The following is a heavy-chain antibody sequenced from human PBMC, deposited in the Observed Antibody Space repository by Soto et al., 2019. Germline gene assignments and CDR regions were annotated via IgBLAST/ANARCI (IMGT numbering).Heavy chain of an antibody. Sequence: QVQLQESGPGLVKPSETLSLTCTVSGGSISSYYWSWIRQPPGKGLEWIGYIYYSGSTNYNPSLKSRVTISVDTSKNQFSLKLSSVTAADTAVYYCARVVETGLWFGAFRTYAFDIWGQGTMVTVSS. CDR3: ARVVETGLWFGAFRTYAFDI. CDR1: GGSISSYY. CDR2: IYYSGST. V-gene: IGHV4-59*01. J-gene: IGHJ3*02. D-gene: IGHD3-10*01.